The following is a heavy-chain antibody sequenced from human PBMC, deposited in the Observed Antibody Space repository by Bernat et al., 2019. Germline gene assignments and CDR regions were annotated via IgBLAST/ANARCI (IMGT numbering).Heavy chain of an antibody. CDR3: ARVPRYGSGSWVNYYYYYGMDV. D-gene: IGHD3-10*01. J-gene: IGHJ6*02. CDR2: INHSGST. V-gene: IGHV4-34*01. CDR1: GGSFSGYY. Sequence: QVQLQQWGAGLLKPSETLSLTCAVYGGSFSGYYWSWIRQPPGKGLEWIGEINHSGSTNYNPSLKSRVTISVDTSKNQFSLKLSSVTAADTAVYYCARVPRYGSGSWVNYYYYYGMDVWGQGTTVTVSS.